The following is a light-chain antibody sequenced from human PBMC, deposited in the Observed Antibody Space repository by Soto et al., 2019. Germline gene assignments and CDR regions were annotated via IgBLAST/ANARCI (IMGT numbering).Light chain of an antibody. CDR3: QQYGNLPIT. Sequence: DIQMTQSPSSLSASVGDRVTITCQASQDISDYLNWYQQKPGKAPKLLIFDTSNLETGVPSRFSGSGSGTDFTLTISSLQPEDIATYYCQQYGNLPITFGRGTKLDIK. J-gene: IGKJ2*01. CDR2: DTS. CDR1: QDISDY. V-gene: IGKV1-33*01.